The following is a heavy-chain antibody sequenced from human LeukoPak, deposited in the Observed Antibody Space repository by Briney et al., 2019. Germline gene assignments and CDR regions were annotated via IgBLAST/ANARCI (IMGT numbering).Heavy chain of an antibody. V-gene: IGHV1-18*01. D-gene: IGHD3-9*01. CDR2: ISAYNGNT. Sequence: GASVKVSCKASGGTFSSYAISWVRQAPGQGLEWMGWISAYNGNTNYAQKLQGRVTMTTDTSTSTAYMELRSLRSDDTAVYYCGRDSQGVTIPLPYFDYWGQGTLVTVSS. J-gene: IGHJ4*02. CDR1: GGTFSSYA. CDR3: GRDSQGVTIPLPYFDY.